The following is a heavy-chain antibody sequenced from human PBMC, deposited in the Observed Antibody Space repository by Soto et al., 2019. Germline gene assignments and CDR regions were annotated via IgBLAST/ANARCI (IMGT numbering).Heavy chain of an antibody. J-gene: IGHJ4*02. CDR3: ATDLLSGYDLLSFDY. V-gene: IGHV1-24*01. CDR2: FDPKDGET. D-gene: IGHD5-12*01. Sequence: ASVKVSCKVSGYTLTELSMHWVRQAPGKGLEWMGGFDPKDGETIYAQKFQGRVTMTEDTSTDTAYMELSSLRSEDTAVYYCATDLLSGYDLLSFDYWGQGTLVTVSS. CDR1: GYTLTELS.